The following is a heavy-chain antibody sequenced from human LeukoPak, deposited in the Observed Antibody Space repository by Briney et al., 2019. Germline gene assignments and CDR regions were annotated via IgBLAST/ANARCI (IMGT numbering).Heavy chain of an antibody. V-gene: IGHV4-4*02. CDR1: GGSISSSNW. CDR2: IYHSGST. J-gene: IGHJ6*03. CDR3: XXXXRFRGATSYYYYYMDV. D-gene: IGHD1-26*01. Sequence: PSETLSLTCAVSGGSISSSNWWSWVRQPPGKGLEWIGEIYHSGSTNYNPSLKSRVTISVDTSKNQFSLKLSSVTAADTAVYFXXXXXRFRGATSYYYYYMDVWGKGTTVTISS.